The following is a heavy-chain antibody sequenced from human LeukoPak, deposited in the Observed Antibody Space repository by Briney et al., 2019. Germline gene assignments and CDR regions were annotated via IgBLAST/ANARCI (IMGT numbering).Heavy chain of an antibody. J-gene: IGHJ4*02. D-gene: IGHD3-22*01. CDR1: GGSISSGDYY. Sequence: SETLSLTCTVSGGSISSGDYYWSWIRQPPGKGLEWIGYIYYSGSTYYNPSLKSRVTISVDTSKNQFSLKLSSVTAADTAVYYCARVSHYDSRGYYYFDYWGQGTLVTVSS. CDR3: ARVSHYDSRGYYYFDY. V-gene: IGHV4-30-4*08. CDR2: IYYSGST.